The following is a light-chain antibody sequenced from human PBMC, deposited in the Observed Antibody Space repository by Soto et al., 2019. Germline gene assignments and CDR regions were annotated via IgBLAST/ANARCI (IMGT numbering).Light chain of an antibody. CDR3: CSYAGSRTFV. CDR1: SSDVGAYNL. Sequence: QSALTQPASVSGSPEQSITISCTGTSSDVGAYNLVSWYQQHPGKAPRLIIYEGSKRPSGISHRFSGSKSDNTASLTISGLRAGDEAHYHCCSYAGSRTFVFGGGTKVTVL. V-gene: IGLV2-23*01. J-gene: IGLJ2*01. CDR2: EGS.